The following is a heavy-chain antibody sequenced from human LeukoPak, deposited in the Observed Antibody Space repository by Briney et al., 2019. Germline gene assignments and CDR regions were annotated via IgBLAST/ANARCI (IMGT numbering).Heavy chain of an antibody. CDR2: INHSGST. CDR3: ASTPYFDY. CDR1: GGSFSGYY. Sequence: PSETLSLTCAVYGGSFSGYYWSWIRQPRGKGLEWIGEINHSGSTNYNPSLKSRVTISVDTSKNQFSLKLSSVTAADTAVYYCASTPYFDYWGQGTLVTVSS. J-gene: IGHJ4*02. V-gene: IGHV4-34*01.